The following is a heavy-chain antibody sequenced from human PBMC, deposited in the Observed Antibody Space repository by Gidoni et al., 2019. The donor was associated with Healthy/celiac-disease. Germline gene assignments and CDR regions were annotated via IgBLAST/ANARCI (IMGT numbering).Heavy chain of an antibody. CDR2: INHSGST. V-gene: IGHV4-34*01. D-gene: IGHD3-9*01. CDR1: GGSFSGYY. CDR3: ARGYPLLRYFDWLGFDY. J-gene: IGHJ4*02. Sequence: QVQLQQWGAGLLKPSETLSLTCAVYGGSFSGYYWSWIRQPPGKGLEWIGEINHSGSTNYNPSLKSRVTISVDTSKNQFSLKLSSVTAADTAVYYCARGYPLLRYFDWLGFDYWGQGTLVTVSS.